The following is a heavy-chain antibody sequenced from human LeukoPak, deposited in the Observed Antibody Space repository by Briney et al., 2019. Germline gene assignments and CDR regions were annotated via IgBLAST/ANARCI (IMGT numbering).Heavy chain of an antibody. D-gene: IGHD3-3*01. CDR2: ISWNSGSI. J-gene: IGHJ3*02. CDR1: RFTFDDYA. V-gene: IGHV3-9*03. Sequence: GGSLRLSCAASRFTFDDYAMHWVRQAPGKGLEWVSGISWNSGSIGYADSVKGRFTISRDNAKNSLYLQMNSLRAEDMALYYCAKGVSTYYDFWSGYPALDAFDIWGQGTMVTVSS. CDR3: AKGVSTYYDFWSGYPALDAFDI.